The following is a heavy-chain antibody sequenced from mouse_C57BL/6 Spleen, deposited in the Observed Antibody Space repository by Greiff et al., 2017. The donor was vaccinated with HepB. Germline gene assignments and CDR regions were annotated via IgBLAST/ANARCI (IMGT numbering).Heavy chain of an antibody. Sequence: VQLQESGPELVKPGASVKISCKASGYAFSSSWMNWVKQRPGKGLEWIGRIYPGDGDTNYNGKFKGKATLTADKSSSTAYMQLSSLTSEDSAVYFCARSRGNTAWFAYWGQGTLVTVSA. CDR3: ARSRGNTAWFAY. J-gene: IGHJ3*01. V-gene: IGHV1-82*01. CDR1: GYAFSSSW. CDR2: IYPGDGDT. D-gene: IGHD2-1*01.